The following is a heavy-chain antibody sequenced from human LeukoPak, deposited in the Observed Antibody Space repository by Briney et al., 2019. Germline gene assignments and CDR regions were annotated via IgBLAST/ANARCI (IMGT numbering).Heavy chain of an antibody. CDR1: GGSISSYY. D-gene: IGHD3-10*01. J-gene: IGHJ4*02. V-gene: IGHV4-59*01. Sequence: SETLSLTCTASGGSISSYYWSWIRQPPGKGLEWIGYIYYSGSTNYNPSLKSRVTISVDTSKNQFSLKLSSVTAADTAVYYCASFLWFGELRNWGQGTLVTVSS. CDR3: ASFLWFGELRN. CDR2: IYYSGST.